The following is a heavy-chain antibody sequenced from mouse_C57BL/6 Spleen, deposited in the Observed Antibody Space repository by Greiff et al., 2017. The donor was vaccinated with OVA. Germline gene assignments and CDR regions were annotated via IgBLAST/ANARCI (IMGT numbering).Heavy chain of an antibody. V-gene: IGHV10-1*01. Sequence: EVQLVESGGGLVQPKGSLKLSCAASGFSFNTYAMNWVRQAPGKGLEWVARIRSKSNNYATYYADSVKDRFTISRDDSESMLYLQMNNLKTEDTAMYYGVRPKLGYWYFDVWGTGTTVTVSS. J-gene: IGHJ1*03. CDR3: VRPKLGYWYFDV. CDR2: IRSKSNNYAT. D-gene: IGHD4-1*01. CDR1: GFSFNTYA.